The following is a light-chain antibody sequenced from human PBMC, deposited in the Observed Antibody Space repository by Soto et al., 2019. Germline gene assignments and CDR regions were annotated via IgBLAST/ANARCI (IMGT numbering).Light chain of an antibody. CDR1: QGISSY. J-gene: IGKJ5*01. Sequence: IQLTQSPSSLSASVGDRVTITCRASQGISSYLAWYQQRAGKAPALLIYAASTLQSGVPSRFSGSGSGTDFTLTIISLQPEDFATYYCQQFHSYPITFGQGTRLEIK. CDR2: AAS. CDR3: QQFHSYPIT. V-gene: IGKV1-9*01.